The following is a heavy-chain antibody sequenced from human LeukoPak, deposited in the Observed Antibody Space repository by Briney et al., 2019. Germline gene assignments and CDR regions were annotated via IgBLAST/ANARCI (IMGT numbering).Heavy chain of an antibody. CDR1: GYTFTGYY. CDR3: ARGQYCSSTSCYNNWFDP. D-gene: IGHD2-2*01. Sequence: ASVKVSCKASGYTFTGYYMHWVRQAPGQGLEWRGWINPNSGGTNYAQKFQGRVTMTRDTSISTAYMELSRLRSDDTAVYYCARGQYCSSTSCYNNWFDPWGQGTLVTVSS. J-gene: IGHJ5*02. CDR2: INPNSGGT. V-gene: IGHV1-2*02.